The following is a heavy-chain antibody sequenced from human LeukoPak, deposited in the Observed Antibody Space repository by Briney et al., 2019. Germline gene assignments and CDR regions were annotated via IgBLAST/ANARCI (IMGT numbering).Heavy chain of an antibody. Sequence: ETLSLTCAVYGGSFSGYYWSWVRQAPGKGLEWVSYISSSSSTIYYADSVKGRFTISRDNAKNSLYLQMNSLRAEDTAVYYCARGGPQAPYWGQGTLVTVSS. CDR3: ARGGPQAPY. CDR1: GGSFSGYY. V-gene: IGHV3-48*01. CDR2: ISSSSSTI. J-gene: IGHJ4*02.